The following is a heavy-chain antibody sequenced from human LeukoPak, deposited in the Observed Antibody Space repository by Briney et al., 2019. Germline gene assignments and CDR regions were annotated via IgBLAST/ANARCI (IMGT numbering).Heavy chain of an antibody. CDR2: IYAGGST. D-gene: IGHD3-22*01. CDR3: ARVRLDYYETRIDSFDI. V-gene: IGHV3-53*04. Sequence: GGSLRLSCAASGFTFSTYAMTWVRQAPGKGLEWVSSIYAGGSTYYADSVKGRYTISRHNSNTLYLQMNSLKTEDTAVYYCARVRLDYYETRIDSFDIWGQGTMVTVSS. CDR1: GFTFSTYA. J-gene: IGHJ3*02.